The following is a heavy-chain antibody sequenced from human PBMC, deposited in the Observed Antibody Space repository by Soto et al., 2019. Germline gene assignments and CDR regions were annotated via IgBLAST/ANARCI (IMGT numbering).Heavy chain of an antibody. V-gene: IGHV3-23*01. Sequence: EVQLLESGGGLVQPGGSLRLSCAASGFTFSSYAMSWVRQAPGKGLEWVSAISGSGGSTYYADSVKGRFTISRDNSKNTLYLQMNSLRAEDTAVYYCAKAPGFKGYCSGGSCYVPIVYWGQGTLVTVSS. CDR3: AKAPGFKGYCSGGSCYVPIVY. CDR2: ISGSGGST. CDR1: GFTFSSYA. D-gene: IGHD2-15*01. J-gene: IGHJ4*02.